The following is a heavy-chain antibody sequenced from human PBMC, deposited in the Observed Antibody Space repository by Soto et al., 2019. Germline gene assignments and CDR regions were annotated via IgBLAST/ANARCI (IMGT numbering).Heavy chain of an antibody. CDR1: GGSITNYY. V-gene: IGHV4-59*08. Sequence: QVQLQESGPGLVKPSETLSLTCTVSGGSITNYYCSWFRQPPGKGLEWIGYINYDGYSDYNLSLKRRVTLSMDASKTQFSLMLGSVTATDTAVYYCARHGFGPLHGLVDVWGPGTTVIVSS. CDR2: INYDGYS. J-gene: IGHJ6*02. CDR3: ARHGFGPLHGLVDV. D-gene: IGHD3-10*01.